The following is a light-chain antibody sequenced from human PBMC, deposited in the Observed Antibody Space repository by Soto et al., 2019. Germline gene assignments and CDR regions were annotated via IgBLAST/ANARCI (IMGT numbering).Light chain of an antibody. CDR3: QQRSSWPRLT. Sequence: EIVLTQSPATLSLSPGERATLSCRASQSVSRYLAWYQQKPGQAPRLLIYGASNRATGIPARFSGSGSGTDFTLTISSLEPEDFAVYYCQQRSSWPRLTFCGGTRVDI. CDR2: GAS. CDR1: QSVSRY. V-gene: IGKV3-11*01. J-gene: IGKJ4*01.